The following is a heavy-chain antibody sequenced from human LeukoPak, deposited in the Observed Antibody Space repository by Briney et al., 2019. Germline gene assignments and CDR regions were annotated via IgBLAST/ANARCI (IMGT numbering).Heavy chain of an antibody. CDR2: INSDGSST. V-gene: IGHV3-74*01. Sequence: GGSLRLSCAASGFTFSSYWMHWVRQAPGKGLVWVSRINSDGSSTSYADSVKGRFTISRDNAKNTLYLQMNSLRAEDTAVYYCAGSNSYGYIRHDYWGQGTLVTVSS. CDR1: GFTFSSYW. CDR3: AGSNSYGYIRHDY. D-gene: IGHD5-18*01. J-gene: IGHJ4*02.